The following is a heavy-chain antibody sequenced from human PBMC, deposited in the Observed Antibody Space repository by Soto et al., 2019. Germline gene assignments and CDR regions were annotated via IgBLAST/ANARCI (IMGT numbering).Heavy chain of an antibody. J-gene: IGHJ5*02. CDR3: AKNSGWFNT. CDR1: GFPFSSTD. D-gene: IGHD3-10*01. V-gene: IGHV3-23*01. CDR2: IDGSGGTT. Sequence: GGSLRLSCAASGFPFSSTDMTWVRQAPGKGLDWVSTIDGSGGTTYYADSVKGRFTISRDNSMNIVYLQMNSLRADDTALYYCAKNSGWFNTWGQGALVTVSS.